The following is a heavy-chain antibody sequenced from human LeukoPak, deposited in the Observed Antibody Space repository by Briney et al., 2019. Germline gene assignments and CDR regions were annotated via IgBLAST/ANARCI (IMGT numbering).Heavy chain of an antibody. J-gene: IGHJ4*02. Sequence: GGSLRLSCAASGFTFRSYSMNWVRQTPRKGLEWVSSISDNSNYIYYADSVKGRFTISRDNAKNSLYLQMYSLRVEDTAVYYCARDQGDFWGQGTLVTVSS. CDR2: ISDNSNYI. CDR1: GFTFRSYS. CDR3: ARDQGDF. V-gene: IGHV3-21*01.